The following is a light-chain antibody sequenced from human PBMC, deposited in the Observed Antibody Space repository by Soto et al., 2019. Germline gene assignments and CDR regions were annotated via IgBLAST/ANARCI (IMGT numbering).Light chain of an antibody. CDR1: GSTIGAGYD. CDR3: QSYDSSLSVV. V-gene: IGLV1-40*01. Sequence: QSVLTQPPSVSGAPGQRVTISCTGSGSTIGAGYDVHWYQQLPGTAPRLLIYDNTNRPSGVPDRFSGSKFGTSASLAISGLQAEDEADYYCQSYDSSLSVVFGGGTKVTVL. CDR2: DNT. J-gene: IGLJ2*01.